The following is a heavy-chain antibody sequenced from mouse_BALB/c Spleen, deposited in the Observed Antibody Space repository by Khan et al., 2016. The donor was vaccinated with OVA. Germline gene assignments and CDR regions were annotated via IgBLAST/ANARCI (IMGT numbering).Heavy chain of an antibody. D-gene: IGHD2-4*01. Sequence: QVQLKESGPGLVAPSQSLSLTCTVSGFSLSNYGIHWVRQPPGKGLEWLGVIWTGGITNYNSALMSRLIISKDNSKSQVFLKMNRLQTDDTAIYYCARSYDYDVGGFAYWGQGTLVTVSA. V-gene: IGHV2-9*02. CDR2: IWTGGIT. J-gene: IGHJ3*01. CDR1: GFSLSNYG. CDR3: ARSYDYDVGGFAY.